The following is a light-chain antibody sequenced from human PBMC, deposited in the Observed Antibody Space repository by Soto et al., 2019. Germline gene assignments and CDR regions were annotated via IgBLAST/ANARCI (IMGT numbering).Light chain of an antibody. CDR2: GAS. Sequence: EIVLTQSPGTLSLSPGERATLSCRASQSVSSSYLSWYQQKPGQAPRLLIYGASSRATGIPDRFSGSGSGTDFTITISRLEPEDFAVYYCQKYGSSQITFGQGTRLEIK. CDR1: QSVSSSY. V-gene: IGKV3-20*01. CDR3: QKYGSSQIT. J-gene: IGKJ5*01.